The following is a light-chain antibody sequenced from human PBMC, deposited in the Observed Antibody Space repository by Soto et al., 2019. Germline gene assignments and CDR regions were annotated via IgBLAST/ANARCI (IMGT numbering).Light chain of an antibody. J-gene: IGLJ3*02. Sequence: QSVLTQPASVSGSPGQSIAISCTGTSSDVGAYNFVSWYQQHPGKAPKFIIYEVSNRPSGVSDRFSGSKSGNTASLTISGLQAEDEADYYCSSYTTSDTLVFGGGTKLTVL. CDR1: SSDVGAYNF. V-gene: IGLV2-14*01. CDR3: SSYTTSDTLV. CDR2: EVS.